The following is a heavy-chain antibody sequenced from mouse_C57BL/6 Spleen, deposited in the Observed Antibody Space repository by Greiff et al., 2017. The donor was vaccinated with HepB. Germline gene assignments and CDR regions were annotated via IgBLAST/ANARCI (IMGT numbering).Heavy chain of an antibody. D-gene: IGHD1-1*01. CDR3: GITTVVADFDY. CDR2: IHPNSGST. Sequence: QVQLQQPGAELVKPGASVKLSCKASGYTFTSYWMHWVKQRPGQGLEWIGMIHPNSGSTNYNEKFKIKATLTVDKSSSTAYMQLSSLTSEDSAVYYCGITTVVADFDYWGQGTTLTVSS. CDR1: GYTFTSYW. V-gene: IGHV1-64*01. J-gene: IGHJ2*01.